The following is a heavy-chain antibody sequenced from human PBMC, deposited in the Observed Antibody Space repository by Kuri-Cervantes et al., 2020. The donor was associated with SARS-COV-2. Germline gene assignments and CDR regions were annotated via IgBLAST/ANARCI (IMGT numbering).Heavy chain of an antibody. CDR2: ISYDGSNK. CDR3: ASDSSGTSSLPYYYYMDV. D-gene: IGHD2-2*01. J-gene: IGHJ6*03. Sequence: GGSLRLSCAASGFTCSSYAMHWVRQAPGKGLEWVAVISYDGSNKYYADSVKGRFTISRDNSKNTLYLQMNSLRAEDTAVYYCASDSSGTSSLPYYYYMDVWGKGTTVTVSS. V-gene: IGHV3-30-3*01. CDR1: GFTCSSYA.